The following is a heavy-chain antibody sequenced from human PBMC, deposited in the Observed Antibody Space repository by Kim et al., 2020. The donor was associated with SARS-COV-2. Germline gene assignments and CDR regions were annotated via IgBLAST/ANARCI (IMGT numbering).Heavy chain of an antibody. J-gene: IGHJ5*02. D-gene: IGHD1-1*01. V-gene: IGHV3-21*01. Sequence: YYTESVKGRFTNSRDNAKNSLTQQMNSLRPEDTAVYYCARTHGTEYLPLDLWGQGTLLTVSS. CDR3: ARTHGTEYLPLDL.